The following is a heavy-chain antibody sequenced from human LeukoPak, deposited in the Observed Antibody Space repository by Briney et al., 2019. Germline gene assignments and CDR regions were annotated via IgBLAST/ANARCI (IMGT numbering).Heavy chain of an antibody. V-gene: IGHV1-2*02. CDR1: GYTFTGYY. CDR3: ASSVISEYCSSTSCYGRDYYYYGMDV. J-gene: IGHJ6*02. D-gene: IGHD2-2*01. CDR2: INPNSGGT. Sequence: ASVKVSCKASGYTFTGYYMHWVRQAPGQGLEWMGWINPNSGGTNYAQKFQGRVTMTRDTSISTAYMELSRLRSDDTAVYYCASSVISEYCSSTSCYGRDYYYYGMDVWGQGTTVTVS.